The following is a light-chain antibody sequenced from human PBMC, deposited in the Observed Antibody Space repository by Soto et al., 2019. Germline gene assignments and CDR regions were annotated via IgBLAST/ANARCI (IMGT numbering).Light chain of an antibody. Sequence: EIVLTQSPGTLSLSPGDGATLSCRASQSISSSYLAWYQQKPGQAPRLLIYGASSRATGIPDRFSGSGSGTDFTLTISRLEPEDFAVYYCQQYGSPSYTFGQGTKLEIK. CDR3: QQYGSPSYT. V-gene: IGKV3-20*01. CDR1: QSISSSY. J-gene: IGKJ2*01. CDR2: GAS.